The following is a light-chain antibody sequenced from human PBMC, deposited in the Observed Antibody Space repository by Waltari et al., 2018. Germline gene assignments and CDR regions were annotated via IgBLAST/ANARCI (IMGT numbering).Light chain of an antibody. CDR1: QSINSY. CDR3: QQSYSTPFT. CDR2: AAS. J-gene: IGKJ5*01. Sequence: DIQMTPSPSSLSASVGDRVTITFRASQSINSYLNLYQQKPGKAPKLLIYAASSLQSGVPSRFSGSGSGTDFTLTISSLQPEDFATYYCQQSYSTPFTFGQGTRLEIK. V-gene: IGKV1-39*01.